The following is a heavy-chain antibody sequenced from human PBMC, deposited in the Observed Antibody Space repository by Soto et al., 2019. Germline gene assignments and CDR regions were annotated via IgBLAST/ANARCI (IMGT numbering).Heavy chain of an antibody. J-gene: IGHJ4*02. V-gene: IGHV3-74*01. CDR2: INSDGSST. D-gene: IGHD3-3*01. CDR1: GFTFSSYW. Sequence: EVQLVESGGGLVQPGGSLRLSCAASGFTFSSYWMHWVRQAPGKGLVWVSRINSDGSSTSYADSVKGRFTISRDNAKNTLYLQMNSLGAEDTAVYYCARANYDFWSGYRVDVDYWGQGTLVTVSS. CDR3: ARANYDFWSGYRVDVDY.